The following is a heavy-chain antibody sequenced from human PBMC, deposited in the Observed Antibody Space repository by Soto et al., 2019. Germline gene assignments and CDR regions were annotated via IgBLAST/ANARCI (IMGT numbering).Heavy chain of an antibody. CDR3: ARLVAAAGLYYYYYYGMDV. V-gene: IGHV4-34*01. D-gene: IGHD6-13*01. CDR1: GGSFSGYY. Sequence: SETLSLTCAVYGGSFSGYYWSWIRQPPGKGLEWIGEINHSGSTNYNPSLKSRVTISVDTSKNQFSLKLSSVTAADTAVYYCARLVAAAGLYYYYYYGMDVWGQGTTVTVSS. J-gene: IGHJ6*02. CDR2: INHSGST.